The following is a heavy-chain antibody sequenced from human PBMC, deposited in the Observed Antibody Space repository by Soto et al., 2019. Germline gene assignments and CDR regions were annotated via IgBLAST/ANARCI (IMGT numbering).Heavy chain of an antibody. Sequence: PGGSIRLSCAAAGFTFSNAWMSWVRQAPGKGLEWVGRIKSKTDGGTTDYAAPVKGRFTISRDDSKNTLYLQMNSLRAEDTAVYYCARDFGSSSLNDDYYYYGMDVWGQGTTVTVSS. D-gene: IGHD6-6*01. CDR1: GFTFSNAW. J-gene: IGHJ6*02. CDR3: ARDFGSSSLNDDYYYYGMDV. V-gene: IGHV3-15*01. CDR2: IKSKTDGGTT.